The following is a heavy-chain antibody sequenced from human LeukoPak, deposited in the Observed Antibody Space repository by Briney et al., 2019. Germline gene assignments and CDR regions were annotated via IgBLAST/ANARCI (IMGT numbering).Heavy chain of an antibody. D-gene: IGHD4-17*01. CDR3: ARSYGDYGWGAFDI. CDR2: IYTSGST. V-gene: IGHV4-61*02. J-gene: IGHJ3*02. Sequence: PSETLSLTCTVSGGSISSGSYYWSWIRQPAGKGLEWIGRIYTSGSTNYNPSLKSRVTISVDTSKNQFSLKLSSVTAADTAVYYCARSYGDYGWGAFDIWGQGTMVTVSS. CDR1: GGSISSGSYY.